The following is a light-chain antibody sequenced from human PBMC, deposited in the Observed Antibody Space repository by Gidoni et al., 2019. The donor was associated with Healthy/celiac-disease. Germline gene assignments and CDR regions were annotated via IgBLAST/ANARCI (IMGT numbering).Light chain of an antibody. J-gene: IGKJ1*01. CDR1: QCVSSTY. V-gene: IGKV3-20*01. Sequence: EIVLTQSPGTLSLSPGERATLTCRASQCVSSTYLAWYQQNPGQAPTLLISAAPSRATGIPDRFSGRGSGKDFTLPISRLEPEDFAVYYCQQYGSLWTFGQGTKVEIK. CDR2: AAP. CDR3: QQYGSLWT.